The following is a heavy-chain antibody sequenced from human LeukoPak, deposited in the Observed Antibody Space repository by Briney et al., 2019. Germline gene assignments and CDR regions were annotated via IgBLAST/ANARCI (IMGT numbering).Heavy chain of an antibody. CDR1: GFTISSNW. CDR3: ATVFGY. CDR2: IDDGGSGT. V-gene: IGHV3-74*01. J-gene: IGHJ4*02. Sequence: GGSLRLSCVVSGFTISSNWMHWVRQAPGKGLVWVSRIDDGGSGTSYADSVKGRFTISRDSAKNTVYLQMNSLRAEDTAVYYCATVFGYWGQGTLVTVSS.